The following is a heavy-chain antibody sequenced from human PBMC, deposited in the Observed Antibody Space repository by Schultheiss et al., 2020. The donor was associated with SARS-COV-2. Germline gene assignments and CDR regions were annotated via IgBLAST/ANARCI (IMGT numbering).Heavy chain of an antibody. Sequence: GGSLRLSCAASGFTFSSYWMHWVRQAPGKGLVWVSVIYSGGSTYYADSVKGRFTISRDNSKNTLYLQMNSLRAEDTAVYYCARDKDSGYDLALDAFDIWGQGTMVTVSS. CDR1: GFTFSSYW. V-gene: IGHV3-66*01. J-gene: IGHJ3*02. CDR3: ARDKDSGYDLALDAFDI. D-gene: IGHD5-12*01. CDR2: IYSGGST.